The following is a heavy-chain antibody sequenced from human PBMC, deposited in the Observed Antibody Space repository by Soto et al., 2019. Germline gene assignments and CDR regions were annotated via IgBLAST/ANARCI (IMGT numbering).Heavy chain of an antibody. V-gene: IGHV4-34*01. CDR2: INESGST. CDR3: AQSRRVFGSSWYDWFDP. D-gene: IGHD6-13*01. CDR1: GGSFSGHY. Sequence: PSETLSLTCAVYGGSFSGHYWSWIRQPPGKGLEWIGEINESGSTKYNPSLKSRFTTSLDTSKNQFSLKLSSVTAADTAVYYCAQSRRVFGSSWYDWFDPWGQGTLVTAPQ. J-gene: IGHJ5*02.